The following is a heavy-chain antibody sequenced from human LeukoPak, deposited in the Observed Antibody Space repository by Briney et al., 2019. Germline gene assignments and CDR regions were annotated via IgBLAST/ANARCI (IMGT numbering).Heavy chain of an antibody. D-gene: IGHD6-13*01. V-gene: IGHV3-21*01. CDR2: ISSSSSYI. CDR1: GFTFSSYS. Sequence: GGSLRPSCAASGFTFSSYSMNWVRQAPGKGLEWVSSISSSSSYIYYADSVKGRFTISRDNAKNSLYLQMNSLRAEDTAVYYCARDYSSWYFDYWGQGTLVTVSS. CDR3: ARDYSSWYFDY. J-gene: IGHJ4*02.